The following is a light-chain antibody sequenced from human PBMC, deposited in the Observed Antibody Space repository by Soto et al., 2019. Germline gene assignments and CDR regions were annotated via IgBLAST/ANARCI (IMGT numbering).Light chain of an antibody. Sequence: DIQMTQSPSSLSASVGDRVIITCRESQGISNYLAWYQQKPGKVPKLLIYAASTLQSGVPSRFSGSGSGTDFTLTISSLQPEDVATYYCQKYNSAPHTFGQGTKLEI. CDR1: QGISNY. CDR2: AAS. CDR3: QKYNSAPHT. V-gene: IGKV1-27*01. J-gene: IGKJ2*01.